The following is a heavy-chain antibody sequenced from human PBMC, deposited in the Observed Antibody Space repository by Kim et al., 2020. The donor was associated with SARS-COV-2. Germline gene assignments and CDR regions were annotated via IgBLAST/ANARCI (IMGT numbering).Heavy chain of an antibody. D-gene: IGHD1-26*01. CDR2: FDPEDGET. CDR1: GYTLTELS. J-gene: IGHJ4*02. CDR3: ATGGIVGATGRPFDY. Sequence: ASVKVSCKVSGYTLTELSMHWVRQAPGKGLEWMGGFDPEDGETIYAQKFQGRVTMTEDTSTDTAYMELSSLRSEDTAVYYCATGGIVGATGRPFDYWGQGTLVTVSS. V-gene: IGHV1-24*01.